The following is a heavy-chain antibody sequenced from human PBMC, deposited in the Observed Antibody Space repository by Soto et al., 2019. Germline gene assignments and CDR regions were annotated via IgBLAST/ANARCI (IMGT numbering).Heavy chain of an antibody. CDR2: ISGYNGNT. V-gene: IGHV1-18*04. Sequence: QVQLVQSGAEVKKPGASVKVSCKASGYTFTIYGISWVRQAPGQGLEWMGWISGYNGNTDYAQNLQDRVTLTTDASTSSVYMGLRSLRSDDTAVYYCARVDYYDSSGYYGDWGQGTLITVSS. CDR1: GYTFTIYG. D-gene: IGHD3-22*01. J-gene: IGHJ4*02. CDR3: ARVDYYDSSGYYGD.